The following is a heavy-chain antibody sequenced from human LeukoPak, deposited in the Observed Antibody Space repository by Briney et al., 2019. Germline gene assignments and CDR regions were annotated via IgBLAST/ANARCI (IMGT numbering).Heavy chain of an antibody. CDR2: INWNGGST. J-gene: IGHJ4*02. CDR3: AKDVRMTSNAYYNYFDY. CDR1: GFTFSNYA. Sequence: GGSLRLSCAASGFTFSNYAMSWVRHAPGKGLEWVSGINWNGGSTGYADSVKGRFTISRDNAKNSLYLQMNSLRPEDTAFYYCAKDVRMTSNAYYNYFDYWGQGTLVTVSS. V-gene: IGHV3-20*04. D-gene: IGHD3-22*01.